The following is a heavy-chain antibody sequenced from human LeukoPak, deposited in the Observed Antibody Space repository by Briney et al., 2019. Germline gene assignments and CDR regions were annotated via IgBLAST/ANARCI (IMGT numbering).Heavy chain of an antibody. CDR3: AKVLVGAKSPYAFDI. CDR2: ISGSGGST. V-gene: IGHV3-23*01. D-gene: IGHD1-26*01. J-gene: IGHJ3*02. CDR1: GFTFSSYA. Sequence: PGGSLRLSCAASGFTFSSYAMSWVRQAPGKGLEWVSAISGSGGSTYYAASVKGRFTISRDNSKNTLYLQMNSLRAEDTAVYYCAKVLVGAKSPYAFDIWGQGTMVTVSS.